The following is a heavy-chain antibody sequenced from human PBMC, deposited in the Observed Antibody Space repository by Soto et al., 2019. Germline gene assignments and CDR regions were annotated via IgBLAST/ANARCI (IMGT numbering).Heavy chain of an antibody. V-gene: IGHV3-74*01. CDR1: GFTFSNYW. CDR2: VNNDGSGT. J-gene: IGHJ3*02. Sequence: PGGSLRLSCATSGFTFSNYWMHWVRQAPGKGLVWVSRVNNDGSGTIYADSVKGRFTISRDNAKNTVYLEMNSLRAEDTALYFCTRGGFIHALDMWGQGTTFTVSS. D-gene: IGHD3-16*02. CDR3: TRGGFIHALDM.